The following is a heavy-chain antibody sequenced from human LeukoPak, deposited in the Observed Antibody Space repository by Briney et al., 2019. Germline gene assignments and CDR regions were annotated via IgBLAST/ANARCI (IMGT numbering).Heavy chain of an antibody. Sequence: SETLSLTCTVSGGSISSYYWSWIRQPAGKGLEWIGRIYTSGSTNYNPSLKSRVTISVDTSKNQFSLKLSSVTAADTAVYYCARERNGAYCGGDCYFGRDAFDIWGQGTMVTVSS. J-gene: IGHJ3*02. D-gene: IGHD2-21*02. V-gene: IGHV4-4*07. CDR3: ARERNGAYCGGDCYFGRDAFDI. CDR2: IYTSGST. CDR1: GGSISSYY.